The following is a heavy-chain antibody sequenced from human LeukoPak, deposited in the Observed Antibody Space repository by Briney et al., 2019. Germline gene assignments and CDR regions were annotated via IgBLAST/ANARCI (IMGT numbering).Heavy chain of an antibody. J-gene: IGHJ4*02. D-gene: IGHD2-2*01. V-gene: IGHV1-8*01. Sequence: GASVKVSCKASGYTFTSYDINWVRQATGQGLEWMGWMNPNSGNTGYAQKFQGRVTMTRNTSISTAYMELSSLRAEDTAVYYCAKDCSSASCYCDYWGQGILVTVSS. CDR1: GYTFTSYD. CDR2: MNPNSGNT. CDR3: AKDCSSASCYCDY.